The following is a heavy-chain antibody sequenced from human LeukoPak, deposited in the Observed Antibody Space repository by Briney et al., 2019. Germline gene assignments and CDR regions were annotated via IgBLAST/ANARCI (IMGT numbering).Heavy chain of an antibody. J-gene: IGHJ4*02. CDR1: GYTFTSYY. Sequence: ASVKVSCKASGYTFTSYYMHWVRQAPGQGLEWMGIINPSGDSTSYVQKFQGRVTMTRDMSTSTAYMELSSLRSEDTAVYYCARDFSTVTTRGYFDYWGQGTLVTVSS. D-gene: IGHD4-11*01. CDR3: ARDFSTVTTRGYFDY. V-gene: IGHV1-46*01. CDR2: INPSGDST.